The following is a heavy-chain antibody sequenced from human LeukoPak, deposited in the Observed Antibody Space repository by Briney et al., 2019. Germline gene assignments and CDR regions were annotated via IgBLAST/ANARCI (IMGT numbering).Heavy chain of an antibody. CDR3: ARDQGRDSSGWYVY. Sequence: GRSLRLSCAASGFTFSSYGMHWVRQAPGKGLEWVAVIWNDGSNKYYADSVKGRFTISRDNSKNTLYLQMNSLRAEDTAVYYCARDQGRDSSGWYVYWGQGTLVTVSS. V-gene: IGHV3-33*01. J-gene: IGHJ4*02. D-gene: IGHD6-19*01. CDR1: GFTFSSYG. CDR2: IWNDGSNK.